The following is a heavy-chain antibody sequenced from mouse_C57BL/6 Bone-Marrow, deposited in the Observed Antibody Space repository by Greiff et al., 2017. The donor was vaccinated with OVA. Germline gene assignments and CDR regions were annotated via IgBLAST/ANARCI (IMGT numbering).Heavy chain of an antibody. D-gene: IGHD2-4*01. Sequence: EVQGVESGGGLVKPGGSLKLSCAASGFTFSSYAMSWVRQTPEKRLEWVATISDGGSYTYYPDNVKGRFTISRDNAKNNLYLQMSHLKSEDTAMYYCARRRRLPWFAYWGQGTLVTVSA. V-gene: IGHV5-4*01. CDR1: GFTFSSYA. J-gene: IGHJ3*01. CDR3: ARRRRLPWFAY. CDR2: ISDGGSYT.